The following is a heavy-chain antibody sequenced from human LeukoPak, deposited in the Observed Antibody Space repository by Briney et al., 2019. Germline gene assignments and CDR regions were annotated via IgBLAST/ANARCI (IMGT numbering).Heavy chain of an antibody. Sequence: SETLSLTCTVSGGSISSYYWSWIRQPPGKGLEWIGYIYYSGSTNYNPSLKSRVTISVDTSKNQFSLKLSSVTAADTAVYYCARSGSGYLRYYFDYWGQGTLVTVSS. CDR1: GGSISSYY. CDR3: ARSGSGYLRYYFDY. J-gene: IGHJ4*02. CDR2: IYYSGST. V-gene: IGHV4-59*12. D-gene: IGHD5-12*01.